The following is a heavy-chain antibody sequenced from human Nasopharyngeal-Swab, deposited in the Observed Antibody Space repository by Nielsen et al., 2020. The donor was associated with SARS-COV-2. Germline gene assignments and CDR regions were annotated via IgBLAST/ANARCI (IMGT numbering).Heavy chain of an antibody. CDR1: GFIFSNYY. Sequence: GESLKISCRASGFIFSNYYLSWVRQAPGKGLEWVSYIMSTGTTIDYADSVKGRFTISRDNAKNSLYLQMSNLIAEDTAVYYCACLDMYTTGFWGQGTLVTVSS. CDR3: ACLDMYTTGF. CDR2: IMSTGTTI. D-gene: IGHD5-24*01. J-gene: IGHJ4*02. V-gene: IGHV3-48*03.